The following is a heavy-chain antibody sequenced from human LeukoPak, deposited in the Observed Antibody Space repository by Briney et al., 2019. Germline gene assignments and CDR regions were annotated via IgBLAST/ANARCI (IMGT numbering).Heavy chain of an antibody. Sequence: PSETLSLTCTVSGGSISDYYWSWLRQPAGKGPEGIGRISPTGSTNYNPSLTSRGTISVDTSKNQFSLKLRSVTAADTAVYYCARDRVGQQLVGRKNYYYYMDVWGKGTTVTISS. CDR1: GGSISDYY. V-gene: IGHV4-4*07. J-gene: IGHJ6*03. CDR3: ARDRVGQQLVGRKNYYYYMDV. CDR2: ISPTGST. D-gene: IGHD6-13*01.